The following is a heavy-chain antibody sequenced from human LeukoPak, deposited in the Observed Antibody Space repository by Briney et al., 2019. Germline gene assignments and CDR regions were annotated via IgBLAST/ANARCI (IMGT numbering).Heavy chain of an antibody. J-gene: IGHJ3*02. D-gene: IGHD6-13*01. V-gene: IGHV5-51*01. Sequence: PGESLKISCKSSGYRFTNYWIGWVRQMPGKGLEWMGIIYPGDSNTRYSPSFQGQVTISADKSISTAYLQWSSLKASDTAAYWCVLPPYASSWYGPEAFDIWGQGTMVTVSS. CDR2: IYPGDSNT. CDR3: VLPPYASSWYGPEAFDI. CDR1: GYRFTNYW.